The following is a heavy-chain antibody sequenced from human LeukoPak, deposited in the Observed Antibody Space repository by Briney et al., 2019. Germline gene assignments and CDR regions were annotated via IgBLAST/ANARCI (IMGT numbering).Heavy chain of an antibody. J-gene: IGHJ4*02. V-gene: IGHV1-24*01. CDR1: GYTLTELS. Sequence: ASVKVSCKVSGYTLTELSMHWVRQAPGKGLEWMGGFDPEDGETIYAQKFQGRVTMTEDTSTDTAYMELSSLRSEDAAVYYCATDLGSGYDFWSGYYYFDYWGQGTLVTVSS. CDR2: FDPEDGET. CDR3: ATDLGSGYDFWSGYYYFDY. D-gene: IGHD3-3*01.